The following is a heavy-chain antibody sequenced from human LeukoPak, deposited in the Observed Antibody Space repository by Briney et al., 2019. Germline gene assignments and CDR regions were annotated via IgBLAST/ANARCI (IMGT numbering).Heavy chain of an antibody. Sequence: ASVKVSCKVSGYTLTELSMHWVRQAPGKGLEWMGGFDPEDGETIYAQKFQGRVTMTEDTSTDTAYVELSSLRSEDTAVYYCATAPNSWGAGHYWGQGTLVTVSS. CDR2: FDPEDGET. J-gene: IGHJ4*02. CDR3: ATAPNSWGAGHY. CDR1: GYTLTELS. V-gene: IGHV1-24*01. D-gene: IGHD1-26*01.